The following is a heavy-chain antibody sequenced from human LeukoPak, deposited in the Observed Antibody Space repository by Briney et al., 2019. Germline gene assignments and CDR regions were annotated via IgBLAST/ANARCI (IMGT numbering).Heavy chain of an antibody. CDR1: GFSLSTSGVG. Sequence: SGPTLVNPTQTLTLTCTFSGFSLSTSGVGVGWIRQPPGKALEWLALIYWNDDKRYSPSLKSRLTITKDTSKNQVVLTMTNMDPVDTATYYCARPRQYSSSWNAFDIWGQGTMVTVSS. J-gene: IGHJ3*02. D-gene: IGHD6-13*01. CDR3: ARPRQYSSSWNAFDI. V-gene: IGHV2-5*01. CDR2: IYWNDDK.